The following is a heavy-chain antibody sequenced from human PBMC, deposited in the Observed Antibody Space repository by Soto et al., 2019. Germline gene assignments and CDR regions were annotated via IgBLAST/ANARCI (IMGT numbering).Heavy chain of an antibody. CDR1: GGTFSSFA. V-gene: IGHV1-69*06. CDR3: ATAPASYYDSSGYYPGAFDI. CDR2: VNPIFGAA. Sequence: QVQLVQSGAEVKKPGSSVKVSCKASGGTFSSFAISWVRQAPGQGLEWMGGVNPIFGAANYAQKFEGRATITADKSTTTAYMEPSSLRSEDTAVYYCATAPASYYDSSGYYPGAFDIWGQGTMVTVSS. D-gene: IGHD3-22*01. J-gene: IGHJ3*02.